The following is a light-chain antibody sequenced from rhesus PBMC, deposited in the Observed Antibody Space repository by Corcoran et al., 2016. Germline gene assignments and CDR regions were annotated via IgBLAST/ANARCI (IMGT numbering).Light chain of an antibody. CDR2: EVS. CDR3: EQTLQTPRT. CDR1: QSLLHSNGYTY. J-gene: IGKJ1*01. V-gene: IGKV2-78*01. Sequence: DIVMTQTPLSLSVTPGEPASISCRSSQSLLHSNGYTYLHWYLEQPGRSPQLLIDEVSNRASGVPDRLSGSGEGIDCTLKISRVEAEDVGVYYGEQTLQTPRTFGQGTKVEIK.